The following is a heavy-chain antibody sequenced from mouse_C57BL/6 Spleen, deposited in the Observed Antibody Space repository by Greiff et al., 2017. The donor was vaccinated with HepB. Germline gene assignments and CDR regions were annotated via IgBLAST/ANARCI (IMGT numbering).Heavy chain of an antibody. CDR3: ARDQEGIPFDY. V-gene: IGHV5-4*01. CDR1: GFTFSSYA. J-gene: IGHJ2*01. D-gene: IGHD3-2*02. Sequence: EVNLVESGGGLVKPGGSLKLSCAASGFTFSSYAMSWVRQTPEKRLEWVATISDGGSYTYYPDNVKGRFTISRDNAKNNLYLQMSHLKSEDTAMYYCARDQEGIPFDYWGQGTTLTVSS. CDR2: ISDGGSYT.